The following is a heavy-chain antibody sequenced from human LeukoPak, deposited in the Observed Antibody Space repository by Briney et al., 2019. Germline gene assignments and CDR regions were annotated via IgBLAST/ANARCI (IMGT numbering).Heavy chain of an antibody. CDR2: IYPGDSDT. CDR3: ARPYCSSTSCVDY. J-gene: IGHJ4*02. D-gene: IGHD2-2*01. CDR1: GYSFTSYW. Sequence: GESLKISCKGSGYSFTSYWIGWVRQMPGKGLEWMGIIYPGDSDTGYSPSFQGQVTISADKSISTAYLQWSSLKASDTAMYYCARPYCSSTSCVDYWGQGTLVTVSS. V-gene: IGHV5-51*01.